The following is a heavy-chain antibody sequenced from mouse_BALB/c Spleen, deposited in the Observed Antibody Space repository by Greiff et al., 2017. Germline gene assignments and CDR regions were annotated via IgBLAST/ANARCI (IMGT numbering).Heavy chain of an antibody. CDR3: AREGLRAGFAY. Sequence: VQLQQSGAELVRPGALVKLSCKASGFNIKDYYMHWVKQRPEQGLEWIGWIDPENGNTIYDPKFQGKASITADTSSNTAYLQLSSLTSEDTAVYYCAREGLRAGFAYWGQGTLVTVSA. J-gene: IGHJ3*01. CDR2: IDPENGNT. CDR1: GFNIKDYY. V-gene: IGHV14-1*02. D-gene: IGHD2-4*01.